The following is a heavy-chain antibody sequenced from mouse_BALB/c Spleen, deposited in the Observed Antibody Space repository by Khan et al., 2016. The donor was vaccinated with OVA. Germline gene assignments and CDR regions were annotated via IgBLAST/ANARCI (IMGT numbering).Heavy chain of an antibody. CDR1: GYSFTNYY. D-gene: IGHD2-13*01. Sequence: EVQLQESGPELMKPGASVKISCKASGYSFTNYYIHWVKQSHGQSLEWIGYIDPFNGGTNYNQKFKGTATLTVDKSSSTAYMHLSSLTSEDSAVYYCTRLVTTGWFAYGGQGTLVTVSA. V-gene: IGHV1S135*01. CDR2: IDPFNGGT. J-gene: IGHJ3*01. CDR3: TRLVTTGWFAY.